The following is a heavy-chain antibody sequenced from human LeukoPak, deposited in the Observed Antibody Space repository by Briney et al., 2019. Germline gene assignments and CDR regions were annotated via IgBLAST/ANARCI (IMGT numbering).Heavy chain of an antibody. V-gene: IGHV1-8*01. CDR1: GYTFTSYD. J-gene: IGHJ5*02. CDR3: AREGLNMVRGVLPKEAWGWFDP. Sequence: GASVKVSCKASGYTFTSYDINWVRQATGQGLEWMGWMNPNSGNTGCAQKFQGRVTMTTDTSTSTAYMELRSLRSDDTAVYYCAREGLNMVRGVLPKEAWGWFDPWGQGTLVTVSS. D-gene: IGHD3-10*01. CDR2: MNPNSGNT.